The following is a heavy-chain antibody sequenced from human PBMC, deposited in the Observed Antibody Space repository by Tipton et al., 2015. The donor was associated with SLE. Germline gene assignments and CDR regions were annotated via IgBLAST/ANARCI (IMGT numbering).Heavy chain of an antibody. Sequence: TLSLTCSVSGGSVSPYFWSWIRQPPGKGLEWIGYIYYSGSTNYNPSLKSRVTTSFDRSKNQFSLNLSSVTAADTAVYYCARAPGGAYYYGSGGWFDPWGQGTLVTVSS. V-gene: IGHV4-59*02. D-gene: IGHD3-10*01. J-gene: IGHJ5*02. CDR3: ARAPGGAYYYGSGGWFDP. CDR1: GGSVSPYF. CDR2: IYYSGST.